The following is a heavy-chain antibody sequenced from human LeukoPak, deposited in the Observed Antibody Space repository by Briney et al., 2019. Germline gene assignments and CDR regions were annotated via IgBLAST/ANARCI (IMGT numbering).Heavy chain of an antibody. Sequence: GGSLRLSCAASGFTFSSYEMNWVRQAPGKGLEWVSYISSSGSTIYYADSVKGRFTISRDNAKNSLYLQMNSLRAEDTAVYYCARDVVVPAARGHLYYYYMDVWGKGTTVTISS. CDR1: GFTFSSYE. V-gene: IGHV3-48*03. J-gene: IGHJ6*03. D-gene: IGHD2-2*01. CDR3: ARDVVVPAARGHLYYYYMDV. CDR2: ISSSGSTI.